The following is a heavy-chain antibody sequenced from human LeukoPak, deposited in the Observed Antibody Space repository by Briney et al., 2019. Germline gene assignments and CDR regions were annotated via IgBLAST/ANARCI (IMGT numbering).Heavy chain of an antibody. CDR2: ISGSGGST. CDR3: AKPTMVAAANSWFDP. Sequence: PGGSLRLSCAASGFTFSSYAMSWVRQAPGKGLEWVSAISGSGGSTYYADSVKGRFTISRDNPKNTLYLQMNSLRAEDTAVYYCAKPTMVAAANSWFDPWGQGTLVTVSS. J-gene: IGHJ5*02. V-gene: IGHV3-23*01. CDR1: GFTFSSYA. D-gene: IGHD6-13*01.